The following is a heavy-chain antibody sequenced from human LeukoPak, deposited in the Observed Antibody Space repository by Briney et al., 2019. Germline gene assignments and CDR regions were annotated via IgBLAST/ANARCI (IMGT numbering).Heavy chain of an antibody. Sequence: VQPGGSLRLSCAASGFTFSSYAMHWVRQAPGKGLEYVSGISSNGGSTYYANSVKGRFTVSRDNSKNTLYLQMGSLRAEDMAVYYCARGGVAAAGTLWYFDPWGRGTLVTVSS. V-gene: IGHV3-64*01. CDR3: ARGGVAAAGTLWYFDP. J-gene: IGHJ2*01. CDR1: GFTFSSYA. D-gene: IGHD6-13*01. CDR2: ISSNGGST.